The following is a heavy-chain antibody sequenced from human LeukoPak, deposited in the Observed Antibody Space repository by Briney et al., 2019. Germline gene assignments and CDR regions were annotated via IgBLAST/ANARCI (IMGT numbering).Heavy chain of an antibody. Sequence: ASVKVSCKASGYTFTSYYMHWVRQAPGQGLEWMGIINPSGGSTSYAQKFQGRVTMTRDTSTSTAYMELRSLRSDDTAVYYCARDAPYYYDSSGYSYYYYYYGMDVWGQGTTVTVSS. CDR3: ARDAPYYYDSSGYSYYYYYYGMDV. J-gene: IGHJ6*02. D-gene: IGHD3-22*01. V-gene: IGHV1-46*01. CDR2: INPSGGST. CDR1: GYTFTSYY.